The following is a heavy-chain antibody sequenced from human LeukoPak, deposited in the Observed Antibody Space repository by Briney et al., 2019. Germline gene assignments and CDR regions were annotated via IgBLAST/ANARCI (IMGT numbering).Heavy chain of an antibody. CDR1: GYTFTGYY. CDR2: INPNSGGT. J-gene: IGHJ4*02. V-gene: IGHV1-2*02. Sequence: ASVKVSCKASGYTFTGYYMHWVRQAPGQGLEWMGWINPNSGGTNYAQKFQGRVTMTRDTSISTAYMELSSLRSEDTAVYYCARDWSIAARPLLGYWGQGTLVAVSS. CDR3: ARDWSIAARPLLGY. D-gene: IGHD6-6*01.